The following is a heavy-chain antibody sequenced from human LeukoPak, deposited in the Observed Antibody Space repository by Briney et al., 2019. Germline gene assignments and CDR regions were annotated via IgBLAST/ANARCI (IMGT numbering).Heavy chain of an antibody. Sequence: PGGSLRLSCAASGFTFSSYGMHWVRQAPGKGLEWVAFIRYDGSNKYYADSVKGRFTISRDNSKNTLYLQMNSLRAEDTAVYYCAKDQIVRYYYGSGSYYRTTQYFDYWGQGTLVTVSS. J-gene: IGHJ4*02. V-gene: IGHV3-30*02. CDR1: GFTFSSYG. CDR2: IRYDGSNK. D-gene: IGHD3-10*01. CDR3: AKDQIVRYYYGSGSYYRTTQYFDY.